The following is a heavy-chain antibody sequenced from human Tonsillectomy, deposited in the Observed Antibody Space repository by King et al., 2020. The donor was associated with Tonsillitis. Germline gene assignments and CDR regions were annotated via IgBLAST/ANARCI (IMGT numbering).Heavy chain of an antibody. J-gene: IGHJ3*02. CDR1: GFTFSSFV. V-gene: IGHV3-23*04. Sequence: VQLVESGGGLVQPGGSLRLSCAASGFTFSSFVMSWVRQAPGKGLVWVSGISGSGDSTYYADSVKGRFTISRDNYKNTMYLQINSLRAEDTAVYYCANGRVVSSGWDDAFDIWGEGTMVTVSS. D-gene: IGHD6-19*01. CDR3: ANGRVVSSGWDDAFDI. CDR2: ISGSGDST.